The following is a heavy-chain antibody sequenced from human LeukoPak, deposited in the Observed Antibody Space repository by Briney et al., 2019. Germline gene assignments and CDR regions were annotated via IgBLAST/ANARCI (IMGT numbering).Heavy chain of an antibody. CDR3: AKGLRGYSGYDRGAFDI. Sequence: PGGSLRLSCAASGFTFSSYILDWLRQAPGKGLEWVSSISSSTTYIYYTVSVKGRFTISRDNAKNSLYLQMNSLRAEDTAVYYCAKGLRGYSGYDRGAFDIWGQGTMVTVSS. V-gene: IGHV3-21*01. D-gene: IGHD5-12*01. J-gene: IGHJ3*02. CDR1: GFTFSSYI. CDR2: ISSSTTYI.